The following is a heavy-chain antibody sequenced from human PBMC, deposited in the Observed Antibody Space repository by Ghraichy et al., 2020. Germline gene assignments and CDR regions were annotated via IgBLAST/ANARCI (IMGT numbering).Heavy chain of an antibody. Sequence: LSLTCAASGFTFSSYGMHWVRQAPGKGLEWVAFIRYDGSNKYYADSVKGRFTISRDNSKNTLYLQMNSLRAEDTAVYYCAKDRTYYYGSGSYGDLDYWGQGTLVTVSS. V-gene: IGHV3-30*02. D-gene: IGHD3-10*01. CDR3: AKDRTYYYGSGSYGDLDY. CDR2: IRYDGSNK. CDR1: GFTFSSYG. J-gene: IGHJ4*02.